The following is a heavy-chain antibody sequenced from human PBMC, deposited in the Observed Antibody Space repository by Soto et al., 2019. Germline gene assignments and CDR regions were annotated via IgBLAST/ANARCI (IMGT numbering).Heavy chain of an antibody. D-gene: IGHD6-25*01. Sequence: GGSLRLSCAASGSTFDDYAMHWVRQAPGKGLEWVSGISWNSGSIGYADSVTGRFTISRDNAKNSLYLQMNSLRAEDTALYYCAKESGPDAFDIWGQGTMVTVSS. CDR1: GSTFDDYA. V-gene: IGHV3-9*01. J-gene: IGHJ3*02. CDR3: AKESGPDAFDI. CDR2: ISWNSGSI.